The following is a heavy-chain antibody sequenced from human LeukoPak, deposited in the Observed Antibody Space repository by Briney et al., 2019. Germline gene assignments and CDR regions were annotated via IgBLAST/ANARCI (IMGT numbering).Heavy chain of an antibody. CDR2: IYYSGNT. Sequence: SETLSLTCTVSGGSISSYYWNWIRQPPGKGLEWIGYIYYSGNTNYDPSLKSRLTISVDTSNNQFSLKLTSVTAADTAVYYCARRARGNRAYYFDYWGQGTLVTVSS. D-gene: IGHD1-14*01. J-gene: IGHJ4*02. V-gene: IGHV4-59*01. CDR3: ARRARGNRAYYFDY. CDR1: GGSISSYY.